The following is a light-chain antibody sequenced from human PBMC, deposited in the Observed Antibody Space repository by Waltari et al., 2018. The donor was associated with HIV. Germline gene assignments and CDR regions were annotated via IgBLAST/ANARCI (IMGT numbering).Light chain of an antibody. CDR1: SGSVSTSYY. J-gene: IGLJ3*02. Sequence: QTVVTQEPSLSVPPGGTVTLTCGLSSGSVSTSYYPSWYQQTPGQAPRTLIYSTNTRSSGVPDRFSGSILGNKAALTITGAQADYESDYYCVLYMGSDVWVFGGGTKLTVL. V-gene: IGLV8-61*01. CDR2: STN. CDR3: VLYMGSDVWV.